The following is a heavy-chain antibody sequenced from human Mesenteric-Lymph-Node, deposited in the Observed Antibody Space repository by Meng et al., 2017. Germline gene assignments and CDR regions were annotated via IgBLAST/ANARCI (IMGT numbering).Heavy chain of an antibody. D-gene: IGHD3-9*01. CDR2: IYVSGST. CDR3: ARGIVSYNVLTDDYKAEGFDL. V-gene: IGHV4-59*01. CDR1: GASISENY. Sequence: SETLSLTCSVSGASISENYWSWIRQSPGKGLEWIGYIYVSGSTNSNPSLKSRVTVSVDTSKNQLSLKLRSVTAADTAVYYCARGIVSYNVLTDDYKAEGFDLWGQGTMVTVSS. J-gene: IGHJ3*01.